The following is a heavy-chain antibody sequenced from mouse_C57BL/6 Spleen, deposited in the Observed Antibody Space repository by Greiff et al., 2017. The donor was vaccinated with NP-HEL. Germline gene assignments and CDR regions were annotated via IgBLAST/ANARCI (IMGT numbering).Heavy chain of an antibody. D-gene: IGHD1-1*01. CDR3: EREGNYYGSSHWYFDV. J-gene: IGHJ1*03. V-gene: IGHV1-59*01. CDR1: GYTFTSYW. CDR2: IDPSDSYT. Sequence: QVQLQQPGAELVRPGTSVKLSCKASGYTFTSYWMHWVKQRPGQGLEWIGVIDPSDSYTNYTQKFKGTATLTVDTSSSTAYMQRSSLTSEDSAVYYCEREGNYYGSSHWYFDVWGTGTTVTVSS.